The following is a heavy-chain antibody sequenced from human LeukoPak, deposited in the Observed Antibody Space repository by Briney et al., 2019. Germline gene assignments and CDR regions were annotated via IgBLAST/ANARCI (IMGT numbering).Heavy chain of an antibody. Sequence: SETLSLTCTVSGGSISSSSYYWGWIRQPPGKGLEWIGSIYYSGSTYYNPSLKSRVTISVDTSKNQFSLKLSSVTAADTAVYYCARQPVVRDAFDIWGRGTMVTVSS. CDR2: IYYSGST. CDR1: GGSISSSSYY. CDR3: ARQPVVRDAFDI. D-gene: IGHD2-15*01. J-gene: IGHJ3*02. V-gene: IGHV4-39*01.